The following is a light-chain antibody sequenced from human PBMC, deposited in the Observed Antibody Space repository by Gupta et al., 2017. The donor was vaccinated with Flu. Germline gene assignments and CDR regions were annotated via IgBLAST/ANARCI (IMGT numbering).Light chain of an antibody. CDR1: SSDVGGYDY. V-gene: IGLV2-14*01. CDR3: SSYTSRSTYV. Sequence: QSALTQPASGSGSPGQSITISCTGTSSDVGGYDYVSWYLQHPGKAPKVLIFEVTNRPSGVSNRFSGSKSGHTASLTISGLQAEDEGDYYCSSYTSRSTYVFGTGTKVAVL. CDR2: EVT. J-gene: IGLJ1*01.